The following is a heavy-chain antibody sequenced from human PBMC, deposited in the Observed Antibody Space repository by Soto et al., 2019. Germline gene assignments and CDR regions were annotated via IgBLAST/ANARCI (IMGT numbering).Heavy chain of an antibody. Sequence: QVQLVESGGGVVQPGRSLRLSCAASGFTFSSYGMHWVRQAPGKGLEWVAVIWYDGSNKYYADSVKGRFTISRDNSKNTLYLQMNSLRAEDTAVYYCARRRSGWYSPYYYYYGMDVWGQGTTVTVSS. CDR1: GFTFSSYG. CDR3: ARRRSGWYSPYYYYYGMDV. J-gene: IGHJ6*02. V-gene: IGHV3-33*01. D-gene: IGHD6-19*01. CDR2: IWYDGSNK.